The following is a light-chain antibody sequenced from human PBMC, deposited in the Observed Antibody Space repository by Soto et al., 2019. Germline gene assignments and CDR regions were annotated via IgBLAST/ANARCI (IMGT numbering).Light chain of an antibody. Sequence: QSVLTQPPSVSAAPGQKVTISCSGCSSNIGSNYVSWYQHLPGTAPSLLIYDNNERPSGIPDRFSGSKSGTSATLGITGLQTGDEADYYCGTWDNSLRAYVFGTGTKVTVL. J-gene: IGLJ1*01. CDR2: DNN. CDR1: SSNIGSNY. V-gene: IGLV1-51*01. CDR3: GTWDNSLRAYV.